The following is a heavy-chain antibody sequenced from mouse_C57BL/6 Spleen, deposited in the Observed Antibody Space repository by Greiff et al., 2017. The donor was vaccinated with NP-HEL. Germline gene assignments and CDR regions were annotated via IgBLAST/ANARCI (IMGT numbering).Heavy chain of an antibody. Sequence: DVKLVESGGGLVKPGGSLKLSCAASGFTFSDYGMHWVRQAPEKGLEWVAYISSGSSTIYYADTVKGRFTISRDNAKNTLFLQMTSLRSEDTAMYYCAIWDFYAMDYWGQGTSVTVSS. V-gene: IGHV5-17*01. CDR1: GFTFSDYG. CDR2: ISSGSSTI. D-gene: IGHD4-1*01. J-gene: IGHJ4*01. CDR3: AIWDFYAMDY.